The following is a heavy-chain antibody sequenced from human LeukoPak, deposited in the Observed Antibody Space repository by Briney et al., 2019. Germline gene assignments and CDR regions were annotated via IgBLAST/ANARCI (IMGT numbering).Heavy chain of an antibody. CDR1: GGSFTNYY. V-gene: IGHV4-34*01. CDR3: ARERYYGSGSYIYYYYYMDV. CDR2: INHSGST. D-gene: IGHD3-10*01. Sequence: SETLSLTCAVYGGSFTNYYWSWIRQPPGKGLEWIGEINHSGSTKYNPSLKSRVTISIDTSKNQLSLKLSSVTAADTAVYYCARERYYGSGSYIYYYYYMDVWGKGTTVTISS. J-gene: IGHJ6*03.